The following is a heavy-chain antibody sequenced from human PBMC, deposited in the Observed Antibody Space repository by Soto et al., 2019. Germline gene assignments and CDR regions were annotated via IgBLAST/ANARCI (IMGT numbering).Heavy chain of an antibody. CDR1: GGSVSSGNSY. CDR3: ARESCSRSFDKNDFYYYYNLGV. J-gene: IGHJ6*03. D-gene: IGHD3-3*01. Sequence: QVQLQESGPGLVKPSETLSLTCVVSGGSVSSGNSYWTWVRQPPGKGLEWIGYMYYNGSPNYNPSLHSRVTISLVSSRDEFSLTLSSVTAADTAVYFCARESCSRSFDKNDFYYYYNLGVWGQGTTVTVSS. V-gene: IGHV4-61*01. CDR2: MYYNGSP.